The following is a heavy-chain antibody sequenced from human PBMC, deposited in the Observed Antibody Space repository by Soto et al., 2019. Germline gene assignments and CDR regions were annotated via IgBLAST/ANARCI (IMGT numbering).Heavy chain of an antibody. Sequence: QVQLQESGPGLVKPSQTLSLTCTVSGGSISSGGHYWHWIRQHPGKGLEWIGYIYYSGSTYYNPSLKSRVTLSVDTSKNQFSLKLSSVTAADTAVYYCARDQAYDYTSPGDCYYYGMDVWGQGTTVTVSS. CDR3: ARDQAYDYTSPGDCYYYGMDV. V-gene: IGHV4-31*03. CDR2: IYYSGST. CDR1: GGSISSGGHY. J-gene: IGHJ6*02. D-gene: IGHD4-4*01.